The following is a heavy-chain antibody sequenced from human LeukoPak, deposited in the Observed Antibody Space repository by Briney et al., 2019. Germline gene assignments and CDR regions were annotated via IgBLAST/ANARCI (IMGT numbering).Heavy chain of an antibody. V-gene: IGHV3-21*01. D-gene: IGHD3-22*01. Sequence: PGGSLRLSCAASGFTFSRYTMNWDRQAPGKGLEWVSSISSSSSYIYYADSVKGRFTISRDNAKNSLYLQMNSLRAEDTAVYYCARSTAYYYDSSGYYPFDDWGQGTPVTVSS. CDR2: ISSSSSYI. J-gene: IGHJ4*02. CDR1: GFTFSRYT. CDR3: ARSTAYYYDSSGYYPFDD.